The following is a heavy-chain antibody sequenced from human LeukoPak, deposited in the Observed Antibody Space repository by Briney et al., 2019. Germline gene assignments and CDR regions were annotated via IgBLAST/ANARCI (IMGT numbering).Heavy chain of an antibody. V-gene: IGHV3-33*06. D-gene: IGHD3-3*01. CDR2: IWYDGSNK. CDR1: GFTFSSYG. Sequence: GRSLRLSCAASGFTFSSYGMHWVRQAPGKGLEWVAVIWYDGSNKYYADSVKGRFTISRDNSKNTLYLQMNSLRAEDTAVYYCAKYGHYDFWSGYYGDYFDYWGQGTLVTVSS. J-gene: IGHJ4*02. CDR3: AKYGHYDFWSGYYGDYFDY.